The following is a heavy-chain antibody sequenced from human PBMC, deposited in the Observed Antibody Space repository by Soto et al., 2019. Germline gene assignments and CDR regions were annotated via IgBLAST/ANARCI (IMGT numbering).Heavy chain of an antibody. D-gene: IGHD3-10*01. Sequence: QVQLQESGPGLVKPSETLSLTCTVSGDSISDDYWTWIRQPPGKALEWIGYVYYSGSTSYNPSFKSRVPIAVDTSKTQFSLKLNSVTAADTAVYYCARVRTTLDFYYYYMDVWGIGTTVTVSS. CDR2: VYYSGST. J-gene: IGHJ6*03. CDR3: ARVRTTLDFYYYYMDV. CDR1: GDSISDDY. V-gene: IGHV4-59*08.